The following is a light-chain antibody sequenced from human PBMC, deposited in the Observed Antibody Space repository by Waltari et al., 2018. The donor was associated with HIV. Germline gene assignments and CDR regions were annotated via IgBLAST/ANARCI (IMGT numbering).Light chain of an antibody. CDR3: QTWGTGIQV. V-gene: IGLV4-69*01. Sequence: HLLLTQSPPASASLGASVMLTCTLSSGQSSHASAWHQPQPETGPRFLMTLNSEGSHNKGDGVPDRFSGSSSGAKRYPAISSLQSDDEADYFCQTWGTGIQVFGGVTKLTVL. CDR2: LNSEGSH. CDR1: SGQSSHA. J-gene: IGLJ3*02.